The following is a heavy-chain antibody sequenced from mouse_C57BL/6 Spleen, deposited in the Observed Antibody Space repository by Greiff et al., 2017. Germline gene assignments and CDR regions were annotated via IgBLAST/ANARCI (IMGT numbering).Heavy chain of an antibody. Sequence: QVHVKQSGAELVKPGASVKLSCKASGYTFTEYTIPWVKQRSGQGLEWIGWFYPGSGSIKYNETFKDKATLTADKSSSTVYMELSRLTSEYSAGYFGARHEDGGYGSSSYYYAMDYGGQGTSVTVSS. CDR3: ARHEDGGYGSSSYYYAMDY. CDR2: FYPGSGSI. CDR1: GYTFTEYT. D-gene: IGHD1-1*01. V-gene: IGHV1-62-2*01. J-gene: IGHJ4*01.